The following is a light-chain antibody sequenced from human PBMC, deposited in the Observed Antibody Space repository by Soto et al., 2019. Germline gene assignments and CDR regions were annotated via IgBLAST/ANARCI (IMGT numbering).Light chain of an antibody. CDR3: QQSYSTPLT. J-gene: IGKJ4*01. CDR1: QSISSY. V-gene: IGKV1-39*01. Sequence: DIQITQSPSSPSASVGDRVTITFRASQSISSYLNWYQQKPGKAPKLLIYAASSLQSGVPSRFSGSGSGTDFTLTISSLQPEDFATYYCQQSYSTPLTFGGGTKVDIK. CDR2: AAS.